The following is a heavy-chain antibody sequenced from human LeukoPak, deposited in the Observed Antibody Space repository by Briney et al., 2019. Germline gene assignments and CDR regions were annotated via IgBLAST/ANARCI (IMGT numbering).Heavy chain of an antibody. CDR1: GYTFTGYY. V-gene: IGHV1-2*02. J-gene: IGHJ4*02. CDR2: INPNSGGT. CDR3: ARERSGSPDY. Sequence: ASVKVSCKASGYTFTGYYIHWVRQAPGQGLEWMGWINPNSGGTNYAQKFQGRVTMTRDTSLTTAYMELSRLRSDDTAVYYCARERSGSPDYWGQGTLVTVSS. D-gene: IGHD3-10*01.